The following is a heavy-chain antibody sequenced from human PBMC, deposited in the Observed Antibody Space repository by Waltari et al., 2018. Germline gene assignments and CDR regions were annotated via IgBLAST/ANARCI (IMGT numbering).Heavy chain of an antibody. CDR1: GYTFTSYA. CDR3: ARDSDLNIVGDPGDY. J-gene: IGHJ4*02. Sequence: QVQLVQSGAEVKKPGASVKVSCKASGYTFTSYAMHWVRQAPGQRLEWMGWINAGNGNTKYSQKFQGRVTITRDTSASTAYMELSSLRSEDTAVYYCARDSDLNIVGDPGDYWGQGTLVTVSS. D-gene: IGHD4-17*01. CDR2: INAGNGNT. V-gene: IGHV1-3*01.